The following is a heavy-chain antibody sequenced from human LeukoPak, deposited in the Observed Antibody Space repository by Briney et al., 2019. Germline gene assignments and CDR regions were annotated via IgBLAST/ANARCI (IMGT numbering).Heavy chain of an antibody. J-gene: IGHJ3*02. V-gene: IGHV4-61*05. CDR3: ARRQWYYYDSSGSDDAFDI. CDR2: IYYSGST. D-gene: IGHD3-22*01. CDR1: GDSISSTSYY. Sequence: SETLSLTCTVSGDSISSTSYYWGWIRQPPGKGLEWIGYIYYSGSTNYNPSLKSRVTISVDTSKNQFSLKLSSVTAADTAVYYCARRQWYYYDSSGSDDAFDIWGQGTMVTVSS.